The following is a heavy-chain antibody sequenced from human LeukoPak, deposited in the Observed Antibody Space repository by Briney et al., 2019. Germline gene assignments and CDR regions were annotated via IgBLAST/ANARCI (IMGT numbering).Heavy chain of an antibody. CDR3: AKDPIWWNYFDY. D-gene: IGHD3-16*01. Sequence: GGSLRLSCAASGFTFSTYGMSWVRQAPGKGLEWVSAISGSGGSKYYADSVKGRFTISRDNSKNTLYLQMNSLRAEDTAVYYCAKDPIWWNYFDYWGQGTLVTVSS. V-gene: IGHV3-23*01. CDR1: GFTFSTYG. J-gene: IGHJ4*02. CDR2: ISGSGGSK.